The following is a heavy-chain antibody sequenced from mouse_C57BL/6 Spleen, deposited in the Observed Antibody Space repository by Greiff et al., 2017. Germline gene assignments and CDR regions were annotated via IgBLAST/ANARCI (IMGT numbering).Heavy chain of an antibody. V-gene: IGHV5-16*02. CDR1: GFTFSDYY. Sequence: EVKLMESEGGLVQPGSSMKLSCTASGFTFSDYYMAWVRQVPEKGLEWVANINYDGSSTYYLDSLKSRFIISRDNAKNNLYLQMSSLKSEDTATYYCARRGSSYVWYFDVWGTGTTVTVSS. J-gene: IGHJ1*03. CDR3: ARRGSSYVWYFDV. CDR2: INYDGSST. D-gene: IGHD1-1*01.